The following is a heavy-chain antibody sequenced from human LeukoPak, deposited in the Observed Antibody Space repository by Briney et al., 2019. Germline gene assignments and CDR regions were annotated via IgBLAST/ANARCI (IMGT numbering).Heavy chain of an antibody. CDR2: ISPSGGST. V-gene: IGHV1-46*01. Sequence: GASVKVSCKAFGYTFTSNYMHWVRQAPGQGPEWMGVISPSGGSTTYAQKFQGRVTLTRDMSTSTDYLELSSLRSEDTAVYYCARAYYYGPYYFDYWGQGTLVTVSS. D-gene: IGHD3-10*01. CDR3: ARAYYYGPYYFDY. J-gene: IGHJ4*02. CDR1: GYTFTSNY.